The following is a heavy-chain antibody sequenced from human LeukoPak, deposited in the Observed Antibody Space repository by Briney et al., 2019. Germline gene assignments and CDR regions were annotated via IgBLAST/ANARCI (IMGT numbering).Heavy chain of an antibody. V-gene: IGHV4-59*01. Sequence: PSETLSLTCIVSGDSISLFYWSWIRQPPGKGLEWIGYIHYSGRPNYNPSLKSRVTMSLDTSKNHFSLKLRSVTAADTAVYYCARVSPDTATDYGWFDPWGQGSLVTVSS. CDR3: ARVSPDTATDYGWFDP. CDR2: IHYSGRP. D-gene: IGHD5-18*01. J-gene: IGHJ5*02. CDR1: GDSISLFY.